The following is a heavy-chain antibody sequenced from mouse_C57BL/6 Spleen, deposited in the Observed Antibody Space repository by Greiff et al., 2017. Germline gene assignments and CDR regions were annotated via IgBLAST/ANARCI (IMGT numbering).Heavy chain of an antibody. CDR2: IRLKSDNYAT. J-gene: IGHJ2*01. Sequence: DVMLVESGGGLVQPGGSMKLSCVASGFTFSNYWMNWVRQSPEKGLEWVAQIRLKSDNYATHYAESVKGRFTISRDDSKSSVYLQMNNLRAEDTGIYYCTEGYPYFDYWGQGTTLTVSS. CDR3: TEGYPYFDY. V-gene: IGHV6-3*01. D-gene: IGHD2-14*01. CDR1: GFTFSNYW.